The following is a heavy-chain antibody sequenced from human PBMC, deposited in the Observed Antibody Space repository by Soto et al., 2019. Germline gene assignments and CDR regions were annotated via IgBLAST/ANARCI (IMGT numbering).Heavy chain of an antibody. V-gene: IGHV3-33*01. CDR3: ARRQTTVCSFDY. J-gene: IGHJ4*02. Sequence: GGSLRLSCAASGFTFSGYGMHWVRQAPGKGLEWVAVIWSDGSNKYYADSVRGRFTISRDNSKNTLYLQMNSLRAEDTAVYYCARRQTTVCSFDYWGQGTLVTVSS. CDR2: IWSDGSNK. D-gene: IGHD4-4*01. CDR1: GFTFSGYG.